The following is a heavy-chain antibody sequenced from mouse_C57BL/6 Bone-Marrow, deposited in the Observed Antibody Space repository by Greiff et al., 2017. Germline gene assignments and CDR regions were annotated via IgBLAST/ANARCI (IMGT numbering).Heavy chain of an antibody. CDR3: TVLLYPRYFDY. D-gene: IGHD2-1*01. CDR2: IDPENGDT. J-gene: IGHJ2*01. V-gene: IGHV14-4*01. CDR1: GFNIKDDY. Sequence: EVQLQQSGAELVRPGASVKLSCTASGFNIKDDYMHWVKQRPEQGLEWIGWIDPENGDTEYASKFQGKATITADTSSNTAYLQLSSLTSEDTAVYYCTVLLYPRYFDYWGQGTTLTVSS.